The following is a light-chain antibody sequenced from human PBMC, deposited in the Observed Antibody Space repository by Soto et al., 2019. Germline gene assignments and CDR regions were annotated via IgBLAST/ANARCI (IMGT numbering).Light chain of an antibody. CDR2: AAS. J-gene: IGKJ4*01. CDR3: QQSYSTPLT. Sequence: DIQMTKSPSSLSASVGDRVTITCRASQSISGYLNWNQQKPGKAPKLLIYAASSLQSGVPSRFSGSGSGTDFTLTISSLQPEDFATYYCQQSYSTPLTFGGGTKVEIK. V-gene: IGKV1-39*01. CDR1: QSISGY.